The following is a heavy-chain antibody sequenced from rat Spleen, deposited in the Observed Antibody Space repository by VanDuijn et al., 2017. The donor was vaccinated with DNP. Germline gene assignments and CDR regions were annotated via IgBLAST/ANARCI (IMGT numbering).Heavy chain of an antibody. V-gene: IGHV5-31*01. CDR2: ITSSGGNT. D-gene: IGHD1-1*01. J-gene: IGHJ4*01. CDR3: ARRIYFSGEVRAMDA. CDR1: GFTFNNYW. Sequence: EVQLVESGGDLVQPGRSLRLSCVASGFTFNNYWMTWIRQVPGKGLEWVASITSSGGNTSYPDSVKGRFTISRDNAKNTLYLQMNSLRSEDTATYYCARRIYFSGEVRAMDAWGQGTSVTVSS.